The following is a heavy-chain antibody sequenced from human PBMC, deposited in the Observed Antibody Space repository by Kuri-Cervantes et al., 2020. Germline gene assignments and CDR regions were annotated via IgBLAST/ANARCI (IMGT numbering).Heavy chain of an antibody. J-gene: IGHJ4*02. Sequence: GGSLRLSCAASGFTFNSYGMHWVRQAPGKGLEWVSYISSSGSTIYYADSVKGRFTISRDNAQNILSLQMSSLRADDTAMYYCARAGGSGKDYWGQGTLVTVSS. V-gene: IGHV3-48*04. D-gene: IGHD3-10*01. CDR3: ARAGGSGKDY. CDR1: GFTFNSYG. CDR2: ISSSGSTI.